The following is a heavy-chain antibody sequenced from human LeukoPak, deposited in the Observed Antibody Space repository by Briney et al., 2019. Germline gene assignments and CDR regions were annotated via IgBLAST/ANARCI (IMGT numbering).Heavy chain of an antibody. CDR1: GGSISSYY. J-gene: IGHJ4*02. Sequence: SETLSLTCTVSGGSISSYYWSWIRQPPGKGLEWIGYIYYSGSTSYNPPLKSRVTISVDTSKNQFSLKLSSVTAADTAVYYCARRRGYSSSPGDYFDYWGQGTLVTVSS. CDR3: ARRRGYSSSPGDYFDY. CDR2: IYYSGST. V-gene: IGHV4-59*08. D-gene: IGHD6-13*01.